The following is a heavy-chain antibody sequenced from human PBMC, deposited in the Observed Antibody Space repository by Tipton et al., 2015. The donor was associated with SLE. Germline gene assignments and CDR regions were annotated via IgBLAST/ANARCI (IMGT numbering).Heavy chain of an antibody. CDR2: ISSSRSYT. J-gene: IGHJ4*02. Sequence: LSLTCSVSGGSISSGDHHWNWIRQRPGKGLEWVSYISSSRSYTSYADSVKGRFTISRDNAKNSLYLQMNSLRAEDTAVYYCAREERSISSVDYWGQGTLVTVSS. D-gene: IGHD6-6*01. CDR1: GGSISSGDHH. CDR3: AREERSISSVDY. V-gene: IGHV3-11*05.